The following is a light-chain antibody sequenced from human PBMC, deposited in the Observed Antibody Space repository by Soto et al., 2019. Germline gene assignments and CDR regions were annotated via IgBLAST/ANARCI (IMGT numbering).Light chain of an antibody. CDR3: QQYGSSPPWT. J-gene: IGKJ1*01. Sequence: EHVLTQSPVTLSLSPAERATLSCRASQSVSSSYLAWYQQKPGQAPRLLIYGASSRATGIPDRFSGSGSGTDFTLTISRLEPEDFAVYYCQQYGSSPPWTFGQGTKVDIK. V-gene: IGKV3-20*01. CDR2: GAS. CDR1: QSVSSSY.